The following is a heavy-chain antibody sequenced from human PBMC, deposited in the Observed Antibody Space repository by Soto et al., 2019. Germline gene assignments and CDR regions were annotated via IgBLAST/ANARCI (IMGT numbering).Heavy chain of an antibody. J-gene: IGHJ4*02. CDR2: INAGNGNT. V-gene: IGHV1-3*01. Sequence: QVQLVQSGAEVKKPGASVKVSCKASGYTFTSYAMHWVRQAPGQRLEWMGWINAGNGNTKYSQKFQGRVTITRDTSASTAYMELSSLRSEDTAVYYCARGELNTAMALGSFGYWGQGTLVTVSS. CDR1: GYTFTSYA. D-gene: IGHD5-18*01. CDR3: ARGELNTAMALGSFGY.